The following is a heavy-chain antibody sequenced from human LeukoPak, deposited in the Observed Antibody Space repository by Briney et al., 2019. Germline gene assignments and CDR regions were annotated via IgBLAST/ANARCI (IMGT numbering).Heavy chain of an antibody. V-gene: IGHV3-21*01. CDR2: ISRSSSYI. CDR1: GFTFSSYS. CDR3: ARVVWGWDTAMPTPFDY. Sequence: PGGSLRLSCAGSGFTFSSYSMNWVRQAPGKGLEWVSSISRSSSYIYYGDSVKGRFTISRDNAKNSLYLQMNSLRAEDTAVYYCARVVWGWDTAMPTPFDYWGQGTLVTVSS. J-gene: IGHJ4*02. D-gene: IGHD5-18*01.